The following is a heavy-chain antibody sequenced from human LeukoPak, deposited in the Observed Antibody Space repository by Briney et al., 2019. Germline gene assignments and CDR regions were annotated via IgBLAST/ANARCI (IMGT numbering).Heavy chain of an antibody. CDR2: IYYSGST. V-gene: IGHV4-59*01. CDR3: ARVHPHPNYYDSSGYPLHAFDI. Sequence: SETLSLTCTVSGGSISSYYWSWLRQPPGKGLEWVGYIYYSGSTNYNPSLKSRVTISVDTSKNQFSLKLSSVTAADTAVYYCARVHPHPNYYDSSGYPLHAFDIWGQRTMVTVSS. J-gene: IGHJ3*02. CDR1: GGSISSYY. D-gene: IGHD3-22*01.